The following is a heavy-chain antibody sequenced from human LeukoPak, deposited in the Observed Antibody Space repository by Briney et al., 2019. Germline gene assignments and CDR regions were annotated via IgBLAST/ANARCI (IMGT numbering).Heavy chain of an antibody. V-gene: IGHV3-30*03. CDR1: GFTFSSYG. D-gene: IGHD6-13*01. CDR3: ARVRGPYSSSWYYFDY. J-gene: IGHJ4*02. Sequence: GGSLRLSCAASGFTFSSYGMHWVRQAPGKGLEWVAVISYDGSNKYYADSVKGRFTISRDNSKNTLYLQMNSLRAEDTAVYYCARVRGPYSSSWYYFDYWGQGTLVTVSS. CDR2: ISYDGSNK.